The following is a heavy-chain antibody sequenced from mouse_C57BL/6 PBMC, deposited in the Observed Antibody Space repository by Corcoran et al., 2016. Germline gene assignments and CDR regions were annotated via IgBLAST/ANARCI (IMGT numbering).Heavy chain of an antibody. CDR2: ISYDGNN. D-gene: IGHD1-1*01. Sequence: DVQLQESGPGLVKPSQSLSLTCSVTGYSITSGYYWNWIRQFPGNKLEWMGYISYDGNNNYNPSLKNRISITRDTSKNQFFLKLNSVTTEDTATYYCASYGSSYFDYWGQGTTLTVSS. CDR3: ASYGSSYFDY. J-gene: IGHJ2*01. V-gene: IGHV3-6*01. CDR1: GYSITSGYY.